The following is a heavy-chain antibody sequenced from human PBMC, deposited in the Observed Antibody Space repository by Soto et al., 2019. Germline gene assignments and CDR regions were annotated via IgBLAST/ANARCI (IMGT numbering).Heavy chain of an antibody. D-gene: IGHD3-22*01. Sequence: GASVKVSCKASGYTFTDYFVHWVRQAPGQGLEWMGWINPKSGVTNYVQKFQGWVTMTRDTSISTAYMDLSRLTSDDTAVYYCARSVYYHAPRSIYFDYWGQGSLVT. V-gene: IGHV1-2*04. J-gene: IGHJ4*02. CDR3: ARSVYYHAPRSIYFDY. CDR2: INPKSGVT. CDR1: GYTFTDYF.